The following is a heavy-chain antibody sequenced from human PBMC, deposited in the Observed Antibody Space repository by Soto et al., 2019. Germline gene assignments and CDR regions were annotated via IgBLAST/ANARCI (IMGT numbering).Heavy chain of an antibody. CDR3: AKDIALKGGAAIKIFVFDF. CDR2: ISWNSGNI. D-gene: IGHD2-2*02. J-gene: IGHJ4*02. V-gene: IGHV3-9*01. Sequence: EVQLVESGGGLVQPGRSLRLSCAASGLRFDVYAMHWVRQVPGKGLEWVAGISWNSGNIGYADSVEGRFTISRDDAKSSLYLQLNSLRAEDTALYYCAKDIALKGGAAIKIFVFDFWGQGTLVTVS. CDR1: GLRFDVYA.